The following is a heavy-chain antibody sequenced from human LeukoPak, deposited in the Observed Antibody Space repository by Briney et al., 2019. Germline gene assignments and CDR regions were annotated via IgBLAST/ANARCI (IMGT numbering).Heavy chain of an antibody. J-gene: IGHJ4*02. Sequence: GGSLRLSRAASGFTFSSYAMTWVRQAPGKGLEWVSVLYSDGNTKYADSVQGRFTISRDNSKNTLYLEMNSLSPDDTAVYYCARGVEPLAANTLAYWGQGTLVTVSS. D-gene: IGHD1-14*01. CDR1: GFTFSSYA. CDR2: LYSDGNT. V-gene: IGHV3-23*03. CDR3: ARGVEPLAANTLAY.